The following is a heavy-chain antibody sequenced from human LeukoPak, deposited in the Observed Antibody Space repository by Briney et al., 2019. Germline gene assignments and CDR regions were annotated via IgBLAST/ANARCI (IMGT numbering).Heavy chain of an antibody. V-gene: IGHV3-48*03. CDR3: ARGNPMTDY. Sequence: PGGSLRLSCVASGFTLRSYEMNWVRQAPGKGLEWVSYISSSGSTKKYADSVKGRFTISRDNAKNSLYLQMNSLRVEDTAVYYCARGNPMTDYGGQGTLVTVSS. J-gene: IGHJ4*02. D-gene: IGHD3-22*01. CDR1: GFTLRSYE. CDR2: ISSSGSTK.